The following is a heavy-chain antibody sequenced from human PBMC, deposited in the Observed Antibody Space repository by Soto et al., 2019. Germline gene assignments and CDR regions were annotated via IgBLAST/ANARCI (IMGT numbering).Heavy chain of an antibody. V-gene: IGHV3-30*18. Sequence: GGSLRLSCAASGFTFSSYGMHWVRQAPGKGLEWVAVISYDGSNKYYADSVKGRFTISRDNSKNTLYLQMNSLRAEDTAVYYCAKDAQGYYYDSSGYSDYWGQGTLVTVSS. CDR3: AKDAQGYYYDSSGYSDY. D-gene: IGHD3-22*01. CDR1: GFTFSSYG. CDR2: ISYDGSNK. J-gene: IGHJ4*02.